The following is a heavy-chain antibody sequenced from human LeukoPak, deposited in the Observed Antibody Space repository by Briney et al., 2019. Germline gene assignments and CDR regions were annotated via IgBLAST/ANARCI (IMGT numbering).Heavy chain of an antibody. D-gene: IGHD6-19*01. CDR3: ARVVGEYSSGWYWYYYNYMDV. Sequence: ASVKVSCKASGYTFTSYDINWVRQATGQGLEWMGWMNPNSGKTGYAQKFQGRVTITRNTSISTAYMELSSLRSEDTAVYYCARVVGEYSSGWYWYYYNYMDVWGKGTTVTVSS. CDR1: GYTFTSYD. J-gene: IGHJ6*03. CDR2: MNPNSGKT. V-gene: IGHV1-8*03.